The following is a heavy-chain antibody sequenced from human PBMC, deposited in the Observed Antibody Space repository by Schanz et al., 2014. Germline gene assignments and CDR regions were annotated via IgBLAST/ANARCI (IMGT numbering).Heavy chain of an antibody. V-gene: IGHV3-23*04. D-gene: IGHD3-10*01. CDR2: ISASGGTT. J-gene: IGHJ4*02. CDR1: GFSFSDYY. Sequence: EVQLVESGGGLVQPGGSLRLSCAASGFSFSDYYMSWIRQAPGKGLEWVSAISASGGTTYYADSVKGRFTISRDNSRDTVYLQMNSLRADDTAMYYCARWFLIRGVILDSWGQGTLVTVSS. CDR3: ARWFLIRGVILDS.